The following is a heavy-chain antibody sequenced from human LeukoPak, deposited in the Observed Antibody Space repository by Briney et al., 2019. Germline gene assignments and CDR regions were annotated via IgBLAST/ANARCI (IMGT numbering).Heavy chain of an antibody. V-gene: IGHV3-23*01. CDR1: GSGFTFGNFG. Sequence: GVSLRLSCEASGSGFTFGNFGMSWVRQAPGKGLEWLSGISGSGHYTYYADSVKGRFTISRDNSKNTLYIEMNSLRAEDTAVYYCAKDGSWGDYYFYFYMDVWGKGTRVSVSS. CDR2: ISGSGHYT. CDR3: AKDGSWGDYYFYFYMDV. D-gene: IGHD3-16*01. J-gene: IGHJ6*03.